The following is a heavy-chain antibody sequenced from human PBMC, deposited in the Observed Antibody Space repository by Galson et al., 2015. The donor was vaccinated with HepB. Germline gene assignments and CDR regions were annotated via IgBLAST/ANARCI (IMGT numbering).Heavy chain of an antibody. CDR2: ISYDGSNK. CDR3: ARTPRITMIVVVTPFDY. D-gene: IGHD3-22*01. Sequence: SLRLSCAASGFTFSSYAMHWVRQAPGKGLEWVAVISYDGSNKYYADSVKGRFTISRDNSKNTLYLQMNSLRAEDTAVYYCARTPRITMIVVVTPFDYWGQGTLVTVSS. J-gene: IGHJ4*02. V-gene: IGHV3-30*04. CDR1: GFTFSSYA.